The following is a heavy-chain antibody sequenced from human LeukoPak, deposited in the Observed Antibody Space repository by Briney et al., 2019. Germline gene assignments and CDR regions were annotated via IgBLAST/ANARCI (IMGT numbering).Heavy chain of an antibody. CDR1: GFTFSSYE. Sequence: GGSLRLSCAASGFTFSSYEMNWVRQAPGKGLEWVSSISSSSSYKYYTDSVNGRFTISRDNAKNSLYLQMNSLRAEDTAVYYCARSAAGTYYWGQGTLVTVSS. CDR2: ISSSSSYK. V-gene: IGHV3-21*01. D-gene: IGHD1-1*01. CDR3: ARSAAGTYY. J-gene: IGHJ4*02.